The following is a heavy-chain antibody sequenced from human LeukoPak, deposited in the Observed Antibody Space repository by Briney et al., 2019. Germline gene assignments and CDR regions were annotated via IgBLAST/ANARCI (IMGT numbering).Heavy chain of an antibody. CDR2: IRSKAYGGTT. Sequence: AGGSLRLSCTASGFTFGDYAMSWFRQAPGKGLEWVGFIRSKAYGGTTEYAASVKGRFTISRDDSKSIAYLQMNSLKTEDTAVYYCTRGLHCSGGSCYSGDYEPWGQGTLVTVSS. D-gene: IGHD2-15*01. V-gene: IGHV3-49*03. J-gene: IGHJ5*02. CDR1: GFTFGDYA. CDR3: TRGLHCSGGSCYSGDYEP.